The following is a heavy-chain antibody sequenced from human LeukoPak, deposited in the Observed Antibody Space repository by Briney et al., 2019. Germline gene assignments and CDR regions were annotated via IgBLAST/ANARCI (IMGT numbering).Heavy chain of an antibody. V-gene: IGHV1-69*04. CDR2: IIPILGIA. J-gene: IGHJ4*02. Sequence: ASVKVSCKASGGTFSSYAISWVRQAPGQGLEWMGRIIPILGIANYAQKFQGRVTITADKSTSTAYMELRSLRSDDTAVYYCARDRISLGYYFDYWGQGTLVTVSS. CDR3: ARDRISLGYYFDY. D-gene: IGHD2/OR15-2a*01. CDR1: GGTFSSYA.